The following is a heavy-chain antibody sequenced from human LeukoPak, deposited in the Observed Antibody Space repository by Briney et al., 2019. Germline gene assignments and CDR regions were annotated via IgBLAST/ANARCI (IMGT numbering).Heavy chain of an antibody. CDR1: GFTFTDSF. CDR3: ARDPYSGSYGPYYYYYMDV. J-gene: IGHJ6*03. D-gene: IGHD1-26*01. CDR2: ISSGGRTI. Sequence: GGSLRLSCAASGFTFTDSFMTWIRQAPGKGLEWVSSISSGGRTIYYADFVKGRFTISRDNAKNSLYLQMDSLRVEDTAVYYCARDPYSGSYGPYYYYYMDVWGKGTTVTISS. V-gene: IGHV3-11*04.